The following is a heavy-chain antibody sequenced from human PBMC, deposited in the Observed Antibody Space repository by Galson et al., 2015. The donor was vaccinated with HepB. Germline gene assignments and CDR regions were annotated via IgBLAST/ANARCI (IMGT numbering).Heavy chain of an antibody. CDR3: ARDSSNGLVPRSYMDV. D-gene: IGHD3/OR15-3a*01. Sequence: SLRLSCAASGFTFSSYGMHWVRQAPGKGLEWVAVIWYDGSNKYYADSVKGRFTISRDNSKNTLYLQMNSLRAEDTAVYYCARDSSNGLVPRSYMDVWGKGTTVTVSS. J-gene: IGHJ6*03. V-gene: IGHV3-33*01. CDR1: GFTFSSYG. CDR2: IWYDGSNK.